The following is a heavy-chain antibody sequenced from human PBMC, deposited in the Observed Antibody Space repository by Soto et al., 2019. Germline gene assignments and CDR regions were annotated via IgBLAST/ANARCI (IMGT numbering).Heavy chain of an antibody. CDR1: GFSLSTSGVG. CDR3: AHLPYYYDSSGSYLFDP. J-gene: IGHJ5*02. Sequence: QITLKESGPTLVKPTQTLTLTCTFSGFSLSTSGVGVGWIRQPPGKALEWLALIYWNDDKRYSPSLKSRLTITKYTSKNQVVITMTNMDPVETATYYCAHLPYYYDSSGSYLFDPRGKGTLVTVSS. D-gene: IGHD3-22*01. V-gene: IGHV2-5*01. CDR2: IYWNDDK.